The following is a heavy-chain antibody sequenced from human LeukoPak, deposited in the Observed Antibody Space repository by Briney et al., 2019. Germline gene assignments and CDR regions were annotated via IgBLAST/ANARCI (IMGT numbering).Heavy chain of an antibody. J-gene: IGHJ5*02. CDR3: ARYRLSDSPINWFDP. CDR1: GYTFTSFG. D-gene: IGHD3-16*02. V-gene: IGHV1-18*01. CDR2: ISAYNGNT. Sequence: ASVKVSCKASGYTFTSFGISWVRQAPGQRLEWMGWISAYNGNTDYAQKLQDRVTMTTDTSTNTAYMELRSLRSDDTALYYCARYRLSDSPINWFDPWGQGTLVTVSS.